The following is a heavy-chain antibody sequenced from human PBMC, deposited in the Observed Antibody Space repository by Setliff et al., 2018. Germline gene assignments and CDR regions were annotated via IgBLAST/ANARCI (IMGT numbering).Heavy chain of an antibody. CDR3: ARHVGPADRADYFQH. CDR1: GDSIFDNY. V-gene: IGHV4-39*01. J-gene: IGHJ1*01. CDR2: IYFSGST. Sequence: ASETLSLTCSVSGDSIFDNYWSWIRRPPGKGLEWIGSIYFSGSTYYNPSLKSRVSMSVDSSKNQFSLNLNSVTAADTGVYYCARHVGPADRADYFQHWGQGTLVTVPS.